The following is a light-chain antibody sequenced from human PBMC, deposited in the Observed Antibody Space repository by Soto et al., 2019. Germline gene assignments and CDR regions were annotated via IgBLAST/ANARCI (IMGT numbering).Light chain of an antibody. CDR2: DAY. CDR1: QSVSSY. V-gene: IGKV3-20*01. CDR3: KQYGSSPLT. Sequence: EIVLTQSPATLSLSPGERATLSCRASQSVSSYLAWYQQKPGQAHRLLIYDAYNRATGIPDRFSGSGSGTDFTLTIRRLDPEDFAVYYCKQYGSSPLTFGQGTKVDI. J-gene: IGKJ1*01.